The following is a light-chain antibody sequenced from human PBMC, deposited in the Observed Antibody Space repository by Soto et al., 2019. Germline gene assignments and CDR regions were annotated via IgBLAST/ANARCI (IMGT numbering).Light chain of an antibody. V-gene: IGKV1-9*01. J-gene: IGKJ1*01. CDR3: QQLNSYPPWT. Sequence: IKLTQSPSSLSASIGDRVTISCRASQGVGSYLAWYQQKPGKAPKLLIYAASTLQSGVPPRFSGSGSGTDFTLTISSLRPEHFATYYCQQLNSYPPWTFGQGTKVEVK. CDR2: AAS. CDR1: QGVGSY.